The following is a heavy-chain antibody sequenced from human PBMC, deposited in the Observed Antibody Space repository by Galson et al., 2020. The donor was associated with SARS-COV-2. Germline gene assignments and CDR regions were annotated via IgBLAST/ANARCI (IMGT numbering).Heavy chain of an antibody. CDR1: EFTFSDFY. CDR2: ISTSGSVT. V-gene: IGHV3-11*01. Sequence: GGSLRPSCGASEFTFSDFYMSWIRQAPGKGLEWVSYISTSGSVTYYADSVKGRFTISRDNAQNTLYLQMNSLRVDDTAVYYCATSSIASRPDYWCQGTLVTVSS. J-gene: IGHJ4*02. CDR3: ATSSIASRPDY. D-gene: IGHD6-6*01.